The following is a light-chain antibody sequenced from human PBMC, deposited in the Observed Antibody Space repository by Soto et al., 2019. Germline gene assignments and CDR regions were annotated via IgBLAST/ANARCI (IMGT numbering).Light chain of an antibody. V-gene: IGKV3-15*01. J-gene: IGKJ1*01. Sequence: EIVMTQSPATLSVAPGERATLSCRASQSVSGNLAWYQQKPGQAPRLLIYGASTRATGIPARFSGSGSGTEFTLTISSLQSEDFAVYYCQQYNNWPRTFGQGTKVDIK. CDR1: QSVSGN. CDR3: QQYNNWPRT. CDR2: GAS.